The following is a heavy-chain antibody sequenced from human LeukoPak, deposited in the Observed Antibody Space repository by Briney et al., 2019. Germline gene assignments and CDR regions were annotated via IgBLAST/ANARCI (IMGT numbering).Heavy chain of an antibody. J-gene: IGHJ4*02. CDR2: IKEDGSEK. CDR3: ARGGHYFFDS. CDR1: GFTYTIYW. Sequence: GGSLRPSCVASGFTYTIYWMSWVRQAPGKGLEWVANIKEDGSEKYYVDSVKGRFIISRDNAKTSLFLQMNNLRVEDTAVYYCARGGHYFFDSWGQGTLVTVSS. V-gene: IGHV3-7*01.